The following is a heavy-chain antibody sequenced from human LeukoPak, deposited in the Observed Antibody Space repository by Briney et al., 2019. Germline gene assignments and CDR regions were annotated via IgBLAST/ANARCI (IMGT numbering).Heavy chain of an antibody. CDR3: AKDFPYYYDSSAPGAFDI. CDR1: GFTFSSYA. V-gene: IGHV3-23*01. J-gene: IGHJ3*02. Sequence: PGGSLRLSCAASGFTFSSYAMSWVRQAPGKGLEWVSAISGSGGSTYYTDSVKGRFTISRDNSKNTLYLQMNSLRAEDTAVYYCAKDFPYYYDSSAPGAFDIWGQGTMVTVSS. D-gene: IGHD3-22*01. CDR2: ISGSGGST.